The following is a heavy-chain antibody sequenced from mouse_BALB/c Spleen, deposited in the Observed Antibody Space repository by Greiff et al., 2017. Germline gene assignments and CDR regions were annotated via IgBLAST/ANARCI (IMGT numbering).Heavy chain of an antibody. CDR1: GYTFTSYW. J-gene: IGHJ3*01. V-gene: IGHV1-69*02. CDR2: IDPSDSYT. D-gene: IGHD4-1*01. CDR3: ARRLGKEGWFAY. Sequence: VQLQQPGAELVKPGASVKLSCKASGYTFTSYWMHWVKQRPGQGLEWIGEIDPSDSYTNYNQKFKGKATLTVDKSSSTAYMQLSSLTSEDSAVYYCARRLGKEGWFAYWGQGTLVTVSA.